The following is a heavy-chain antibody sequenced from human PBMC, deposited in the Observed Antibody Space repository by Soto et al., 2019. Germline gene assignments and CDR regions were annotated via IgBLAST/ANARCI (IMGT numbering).Heavy chain of an antibody. D-gene: IGHD6-13*01. CDR1: GYTFTSYA. Sequence: ASVKVSCKASGYTFTSYAMHWVRQAPGQRLEWMGWINAGNGNTKYSQKFQGRVTITRDTSASTAYMELSSLRSEDTAVYYCAREDWRQQLVRGWFDPWGQGTLVTVSS. J-gene: IGHJ5*02. V-gene: IGHV1-3*01. CDR3: AREDWRQQLVRGWFDP. CDR2: INAGNGNT.